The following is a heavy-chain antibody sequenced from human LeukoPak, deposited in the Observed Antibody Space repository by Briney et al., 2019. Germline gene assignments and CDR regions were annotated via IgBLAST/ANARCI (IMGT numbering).Heavy chain of an antibody. CDR3: TRETSSRYFDY. V-gene: IGHV1-8*03. CDR2: MNPNSGRT. J-gene: IGHJ4*02. CDR1: GGTFSSYA. Sequence: ASVKVSCKASGGTFSSYAISWVRQAPGQGLEWMGWMNPNSGRTGYAQNFQGRITITRNTSISTAYMELSSLRSEDTAVYYCTRETSSRYFDYWGQGTLVTVSS.